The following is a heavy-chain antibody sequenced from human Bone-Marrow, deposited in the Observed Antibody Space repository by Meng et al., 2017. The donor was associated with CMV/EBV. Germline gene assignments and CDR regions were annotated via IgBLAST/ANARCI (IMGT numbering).Heavy chain of an antibody. CDR3: ARASQGTYCSSTSCRRGGWFDP. D-gene: IGHD2-2*01. CDR2: IYPGDSDT. V-gene: IGHV5-51*01. CDR1: GYSFTSYW. Sequence: GESLKISCKGSGYSFTSYWIGWVRQMPGKGLEWMGIIYPGDSDTSYSPSFQGQVTISADKSISTAYLQWSSLKASDTAMYYCARASQGTYCSSTSCRRGGWFDPWGQGTLVTVSS. J-gene: IGHJ5*02.